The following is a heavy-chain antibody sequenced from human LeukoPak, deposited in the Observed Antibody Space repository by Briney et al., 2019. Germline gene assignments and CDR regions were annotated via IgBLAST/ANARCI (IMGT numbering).Heavy chain of an antibody. CDR3: ARAKYSSGWQYYFDY. V-gene: IGHV4-4*07. CDR1: GGSISSYY. CDR2: IYTSGST. D-gene: IGHD6-19*01. J-gene: IGHJ4*02. Sequence: SEALSLTCTVSGGSISSYYWSWIRQPAGKGLEWIGRIYTSGSTNYNPSLKSRVTMSVDTSKNQFSLKLSSVTAADTAVYYCARAKYSSGWQYYFDYWGQGTLVTVSS.